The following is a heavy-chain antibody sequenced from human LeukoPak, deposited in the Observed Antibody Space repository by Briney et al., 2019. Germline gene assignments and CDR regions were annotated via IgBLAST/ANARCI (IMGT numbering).Heavy chain of an antibody. CDR3: ASQPAAIGVDY. D-gene: IGHD2-2*02. CDR1: GFTFSSYG. J-gene: IGHJ4*02. V-gene: IGHV3-30*03. CDR2: ISYDGSNK. Sequence: GSLRLSCAASGFTFSSYGMHWVRQAPGKGLEWVAVISYDGSNKYYADSVKGRFTISRDNARNSLYLQMNSLRAEDTAVYYCASQPAAIGVDYWGQGTLVTVSS.